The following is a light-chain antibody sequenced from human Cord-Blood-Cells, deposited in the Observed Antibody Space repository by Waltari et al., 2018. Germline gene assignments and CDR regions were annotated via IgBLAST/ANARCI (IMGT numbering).Light chain of an antibody. CDR2: GAS. Sequence: EIVMTQSQATLSVSPGERATLSCRASQSVSSNLAWYQHKPGQAPRLLIYGASTRATGIPARFSGSGSGTEFTLTISSLQSEDFAVYYCQQYNNWPALTFGGGTKVEIK. V-gene: IGKV3-15*01. CDR3: QQYNNWPALT. CDR1: QSVSSN. J-gene: IGKJ4*01.